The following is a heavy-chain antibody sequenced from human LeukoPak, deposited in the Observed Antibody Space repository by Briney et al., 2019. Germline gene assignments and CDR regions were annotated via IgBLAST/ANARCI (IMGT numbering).Heavy chain of an antibody. J-gene: IGHJ4*02. V-gene: IGHV3-23*01. Sequence: GGSLRLSCAASGFTFSSYAMSWVRQAPGKGLEWVSAISGSGGSTYYADSVKGRFTISRDNSKNTLYLQMNSLRAEDTAVYYCAKVMDSYSSSWYQNPYYFDYWGQGTLVSVSS. CDR3: AKVMDSYSSSWYQNPYYFDY. D-gene: IGHD6-13*01. CDR2: ISGSGGST. CDR1: GFTFSSYA.